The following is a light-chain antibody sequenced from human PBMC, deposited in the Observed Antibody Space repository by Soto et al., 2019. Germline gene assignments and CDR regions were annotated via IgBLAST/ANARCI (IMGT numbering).Light chain of an antibody. V-gene: IGKV1-5*01. CDR3: QQYNSYSWT. CDR2: DAS. CDR1: QSISSW. J-gene: IGKJ1*01. Sequence: DIQMTHSPSTLSASVGDRVTITCRASQSISSWLAWYQQKPGKAPKLLIYDASSLESGGPSRFSGSGFGTEFPLTISSLQPDDFATYYCQQYNSYSWTFGQGTKVEIK.